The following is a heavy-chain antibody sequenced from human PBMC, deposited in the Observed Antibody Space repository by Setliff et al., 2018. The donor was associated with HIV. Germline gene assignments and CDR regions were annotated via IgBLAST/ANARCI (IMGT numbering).Heavy chain of an antibody. D-gene: IGHD6-19*01. J-gene: IGHJ4*02. CDR2: ITGGGDKI. CDR1: GFIFSNYG. CDR3: ARDDAVGGGYLDY. Sequence: GGSLRLSCAASGFIFSNYGMTWVRRSPGKGLQWLTAITGGGDKIDYINSVKGRFTISRDNSKNMLYLEMTSLRAEDTAVYYCARDDAVGGGYLDYWGQGTLVTVSS. V-gene: IGHV3-23*01.